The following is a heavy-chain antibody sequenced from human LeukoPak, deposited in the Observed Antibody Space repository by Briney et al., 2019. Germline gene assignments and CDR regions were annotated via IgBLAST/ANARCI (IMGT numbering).Heavy chain of an antibody. D-gene: IGHD3-22*01. CDR2: ISGSGGST. Sequence: PGGSLRLSCAASGFTFSSYAMSWVRQAPGKGLEWVSAISGSGGSTYYADSVKGRFTISRDNSKNTLYLQMNSLRAEDTAVYYCAKSPLGFMIVVVINYFDYWGQGTLVTVSS. CDR3: AKSPLGFMIVVVINYFDY. V-gene: IGHV3-23*01. J-gene: IGHJ4*02. CDR1: GFTFSSYA.